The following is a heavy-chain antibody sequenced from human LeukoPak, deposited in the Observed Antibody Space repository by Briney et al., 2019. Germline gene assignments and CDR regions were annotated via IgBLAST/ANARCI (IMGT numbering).Heavy chain of an antibody. J-gene: IGHJ3*02. CDR3: AKDYGYSYGRDAFDI. D-gene: IGHD5-18*01. V-gene: IGHV3-23*01. Sequence: GGSLRLSCSASGFIFSSYAMSWVRQAPGKGLEWVSGISGSGGSTYYADSVKGRFTISRDNSKNTLYLQMNSLRAEDTALYYCAKDYGYSYGRDAFDIWGQGTMVTVSS. CDR1: GFIFSSYA. CDR2: ISGSGGST.